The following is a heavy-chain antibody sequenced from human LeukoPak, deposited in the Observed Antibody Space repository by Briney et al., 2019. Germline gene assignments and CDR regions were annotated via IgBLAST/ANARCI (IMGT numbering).Heavy chain of an antibody. Sequence: SETLSLTCTVSGGSISSSSYYWGWIRQPPGKGLEWIGSIYYSGSTYYNPSLKSRVTISVDTSKNQFSLKLSSVTAADTAVYYCARSPYYDFWSGYYTKWSWFDPWGQGTLVTVSS. CDR3: ARSPYYDFWSGYYTKWSWFDP. V-gene: IGHV4-39*01. J-gene: IGHJ5*02. CDR2: IYYSGST. CDR1: GGSISSSSYY. D-gene: IGHD3-3*01.